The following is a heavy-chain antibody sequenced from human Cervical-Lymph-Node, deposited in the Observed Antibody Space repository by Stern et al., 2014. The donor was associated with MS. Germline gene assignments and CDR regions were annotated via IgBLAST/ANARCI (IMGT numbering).Heavy chain of an antibody. V-gene: IGHV3-11*01. CDR2: TSSSGDTL. CDR1: EFTFSDYY. D-gene: IGHD3-22*01. CDR3: ARDPMYYYDSSGT. J-gene: IGHJ4*02. Sequence: VQLVESGGGLVRPGGSLRLSCAASEFTFSDYYMYWVRQAPAKGLAWVSYTSSSGDTLYYADSVKDRFPISSNKTKNSLYLQMNSLRAEDTAVYYCARDPMYYYDSSGTWGQGTLVTVSS.